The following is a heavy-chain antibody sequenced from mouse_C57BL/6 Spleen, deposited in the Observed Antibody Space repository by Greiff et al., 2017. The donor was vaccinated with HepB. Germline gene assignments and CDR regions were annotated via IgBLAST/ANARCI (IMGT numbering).Heavy chain of an antibody. CDR3: AVYYDGGYYFDY. CDR1: GYTFTSYW. J-gene: IGHJ2*01. V-gene: IGHV1-52*01. Sequence: VQLQQPGAELVRPGSSVKLSCKASGYTFTSYWMHWVKQRPIQGLEWIGNIDPSDSETHYNQKFKDKATLTVDKSSSTAYMQLSSLTSEDSAVYDCAVYYDGGYYFDYWGQGTTLTVSS. D-gene: IGHD1-1*01. CDR2: IDPSDSET.